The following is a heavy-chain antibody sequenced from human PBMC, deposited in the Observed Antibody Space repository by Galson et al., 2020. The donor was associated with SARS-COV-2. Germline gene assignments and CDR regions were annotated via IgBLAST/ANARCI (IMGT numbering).Heavy chain of an antibody. V-gene: IGHV4-30-2*01. CDR3: ARRYTYGLSPYLYFDL. CDR2: VYHSGDT. Sequence: SETLSLTCSVSGGSISSGGYSWTWIRQPPGKGLEWIGYVYHSGDTQYNPSLKSRLTISVDRSKNQLSLKLTSVTAADTAVYYCARRYTYGLSPYLYFDLWGRGTLFTVSS. CDR1: GGSISSGGYS. D-gene: IGHD5-18*01. J-gene: IGHJ2*01.